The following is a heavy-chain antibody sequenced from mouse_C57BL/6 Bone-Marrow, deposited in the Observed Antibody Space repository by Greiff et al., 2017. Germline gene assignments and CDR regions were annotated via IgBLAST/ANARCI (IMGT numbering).Heavy chain of an antibody. Sequence: QVQLKQPGAELVKPGASVKLSCKASGYTFTSYWMQWVKQRPGQGLEWIGEIAPSDSYTNYNQKFKGKATLTVDTASSTAYMQLSILTSEDSAVYYCASRGYYGSRRDYAMDYGDRGTSVTVSA. D-gene: IGHD1-1*01. CDR3: ASRGYYGSRRDYAMDY. V-gene: IGHV1-50*01. CDR2: IAPSDSYT. J-gene: IGHJ4*01. CDR1: GYTFTSYW.